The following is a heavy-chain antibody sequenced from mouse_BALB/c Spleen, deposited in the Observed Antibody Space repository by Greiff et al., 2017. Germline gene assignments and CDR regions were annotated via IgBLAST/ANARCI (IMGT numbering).Heavy chain of an antibody. CDR3: ARDYGSSYEDAMDY. CDR1: GYSITSDYA. J-gene: IGHJ4*01. CDR2: ISYSGST. D-gene: IGHD1-1*01. V-gene: IGHV3-2*02. Sequence: EVQLQQSGPGLVKPSQSLSLTCTVTGYSITSDYAWNWIRQFPGNKLEWMGYISYSGSTSYNPSLKSRISITRDTSKNQFFLQLNSVTTEDTATYYCARDYGSSYEDAMDYWGQGTSVTVSS.